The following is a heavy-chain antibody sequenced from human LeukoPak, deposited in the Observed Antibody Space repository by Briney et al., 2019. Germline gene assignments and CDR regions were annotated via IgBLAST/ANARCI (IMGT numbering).Heavy chain of an antibody. J-gene: IGHJ6*03. Sequence: SQTLSLTCTVSGGSISSGGYYWSWLRQYPGRGLEWVGYIYYSGSTYYNPSLKSRVTISVDTSKNQFSLKLSSVTAADTAVYYCARDSFCGGSGSSSCYYYYYYMDVWGKGTTVTVSS. V-gene: IGHV4-31*03. CDR2: IYYSGST. CDR3: ARDSFCGGSGSSSCYYYYYYMDV. CDR1: GGSISSGGYY. D-gene: IGHD3-10*01.